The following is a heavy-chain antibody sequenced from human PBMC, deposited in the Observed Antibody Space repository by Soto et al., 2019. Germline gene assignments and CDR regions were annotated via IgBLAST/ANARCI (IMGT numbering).Heavy chain of an antibody. CDR3: ARETITMIVARSDFDI. CDR2: IKQDGREK. J-gene: IGHJ3*02. D-gene: IGHD3-22*01. Sequence: PGGSLRLSCAASGFTFSSYWMSWVRQAPGKGLEWVANIKQDGREKYYVDSVKGRFTISRDNAKNSLYLQMNSLRAEDTTVYYCARETITMIVARSDFDIWCQGTIVTV. V-gene: IGHV3-7*01. CDR1: GFTFSSYW.